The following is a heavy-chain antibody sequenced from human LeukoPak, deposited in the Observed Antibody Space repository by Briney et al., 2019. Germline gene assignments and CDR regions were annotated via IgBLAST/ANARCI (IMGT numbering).Heavy chain of an antibody. D-gene: IGHD5-24*01. V-gene: IGHV5-51*01. CDR1: GYSFTSYW. J-gene: IGHJ3*02. Sequence: GESLKISCKGSGYSFTSYWIGWVRQMPGKGLEWMGIIYPGDSDTRYSPSFQGQVTISADKSISTAYLQWSSLKASDTAMYYCARQATITTDASDIWGQGTMVTVSS. CDR2: IYPGDSDT. CDR3: ARQATITTDASDI.